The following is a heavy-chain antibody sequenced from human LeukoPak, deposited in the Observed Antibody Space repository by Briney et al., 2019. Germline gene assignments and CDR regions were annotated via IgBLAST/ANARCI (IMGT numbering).Heavy chain of an antibody. CDR2: ITSSSSYI. J-gene: IGHJ6*03. CDR1: GFTFSTYN. CDR3: ARDPYSGSYWDYYYYYMDL. Sequence: GGSLRLSCAASGFTFSTYNMNWVRQAPGKGLEWVSSITSSSSYIYYADSVKGRFTVSRDNAKNSLYLQMNSLRAEDTAVYYCARDPYSGSYWDYYYYYMDLWGQGTTVTISS. D-gene: IGHD1-26*01. V-gene: IGHV3-21*01.